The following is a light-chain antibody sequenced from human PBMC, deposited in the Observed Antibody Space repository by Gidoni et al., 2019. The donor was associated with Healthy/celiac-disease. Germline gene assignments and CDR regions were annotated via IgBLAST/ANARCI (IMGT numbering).Light chain of an antibody. V-gene: IGKV3-15*01. CDR2: GAS. CDR3: QQYNNWPPYT. J-gene: IGKJ2*01. CDR1: QSVSSN. Sequence: IVMTQSPATLSVSPGERATLSCRASQSVSSNLAWYQQKPGQAPRLLSYGASTRATGTPARFSGSGSGTEFTLTISSLQSEDFAVYYCQQYNNWPPYTFGQGTKLEIK.